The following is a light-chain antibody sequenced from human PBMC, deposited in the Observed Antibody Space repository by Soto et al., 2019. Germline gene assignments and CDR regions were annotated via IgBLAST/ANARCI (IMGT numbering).Light chain of an antibody. CDR3: AAWDDSLNGSYV. CDR1: SSNIGSNT. J-gene: IGLJ1*01. CDR2: SNN. Sequence: QSVLTQPPSASGIPGQRVTISCSGSSSNIGSNTVNWYQQLPGTAPKLLIYSNNQRPSGVPDRFSGSKSGTSASLAISGLQSEDEADYYCAAWDDSLNGSYVFGTGTQLTVL. V-gene: IGLV1-44*01.